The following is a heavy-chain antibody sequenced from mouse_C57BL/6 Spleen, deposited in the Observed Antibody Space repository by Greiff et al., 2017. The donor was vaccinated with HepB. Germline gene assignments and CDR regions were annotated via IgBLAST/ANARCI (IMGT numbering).Heavy chain of an antibody. Sequence: QVQLQQPGAELVKPGASVKLSCKASGYTFTSYWMQWVKQRPGQGLEWIGEIDPSDSYTNYNQKFKGKATLTVDTSSSTAYMQLSSLTSEDSAVYYCARGSNGYYFDYWGQGTTLTVSS. J-gene: IGHJ2*01. CDR3: ARGSNGYYFDY. D-gene: IGHD1-1*01. V-gene: IGHV1-50*01. CDR2: IDPSDSYT. CDR1: GYTFTSYW.